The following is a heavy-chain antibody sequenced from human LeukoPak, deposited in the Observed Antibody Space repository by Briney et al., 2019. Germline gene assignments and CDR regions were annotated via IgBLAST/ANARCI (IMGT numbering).Heavy chain of an antibody. Sequence: AGGSLRLSCAASGFTLSSYEMSWIRQAPGKGLEWVSSIEYGESTTHYADSVRGRVTISRDNYKNTLYLQLTSLSDDDTAGYFCAGNSGGYGISWGQGTLVIVSS. CDR1: GFTLSSYE. CDR2: IEYGESTT. V-gene: IGHV3-23*01. J-gene: IGHJ4*02. CDR3: AGNSGGYGIS. D-gene: IGHD6-19*01.